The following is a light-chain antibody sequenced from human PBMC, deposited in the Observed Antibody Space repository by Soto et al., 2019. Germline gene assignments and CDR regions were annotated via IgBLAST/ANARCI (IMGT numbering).Light chain of an antibody. J-gene: IGLJ1*01. V-gene: IGLV2-14*01. CDR3: TSYTNSNTRV. CDR1: SSDVGGYNY. Sequence: QSALTQPASVSGSPGQSITISCTGTSSDVGGYNYVSWYQQHPGKAPKLMIYEVSNRPSGASNRFSGSKSANTASLAISGLQAEDEADYYCTSYTNSNTRVFGTGTKLTVL. CDR2: EVS.